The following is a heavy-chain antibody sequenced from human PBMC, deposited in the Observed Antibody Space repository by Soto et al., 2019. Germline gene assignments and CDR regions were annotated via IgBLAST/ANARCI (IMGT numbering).Heavy chain of an antibody. J-gene: IGHJ4*02. CDR3: AKTPYNWNDDAYPLFDY. CDR2: ISGSGGST. D-gene: IGHD1-20*01. CDR1: GFTFSSYA. Sequence: EVQLLESGGGLVQPGGSLRLSCAASGFTFSSYAMSWVRQAPGKGLEWVSAISGSGGSTYYADSVKGRFTISRDNSKNTLYLQMNSLRAEDTAVYYCAKTPYNWNDDAYPLFDYWGQGTLVTVSS. V-gene: IGHV3-23*01.